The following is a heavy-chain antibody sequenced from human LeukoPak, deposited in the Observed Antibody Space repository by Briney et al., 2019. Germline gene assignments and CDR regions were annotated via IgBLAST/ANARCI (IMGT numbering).Heavy chain of an antibody. CDR2: IGSNGGST. V-gene: IGHV3-64D*06. J-gene: IGHJ3*02. Sequence: GGSLRLSCSASGFTFSNYAMHWVRQPPGKGLEYLSAIGSNGGSTYYADSVKGRFTSSRDNSKNTLNLQMSSLRADDTAVYYCVKGRGDNSEWAFDIWGQGTMVTVPS. CDR3: VKGRGDNSEWAFDI. CDR1: GFTFSNYA. D-gene: IGHD4-11*01.